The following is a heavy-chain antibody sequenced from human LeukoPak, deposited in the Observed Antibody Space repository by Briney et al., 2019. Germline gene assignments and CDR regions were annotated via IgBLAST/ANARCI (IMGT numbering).Heavy chain of an antibody. V-gene: IGHV3-23*01. D-gene: IGHD6-13*01. Sequence: PGGSLRLSCAASGFTFRSYAMTWVRRAPGKGLEWVSVISGSGGNAYYADSVKGRFTISRDNFKNTLYLQMNSLTAEDTAIYYCAKGGTSSWYFVFDYWGQGVLVTVSS. J-gene: IGHJ4*02. CDR1: GFTFRSYA. CDR2: ISGSGGNA. CDR3: AKGGTSSWYFVFDY.